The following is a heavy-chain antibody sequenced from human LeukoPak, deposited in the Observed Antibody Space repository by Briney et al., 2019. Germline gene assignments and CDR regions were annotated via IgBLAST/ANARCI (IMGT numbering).Heavy chain of an antibody. J-gene: IGHJ4*02. CDR2: IHPNTGGT. D-gene: IGHD2-2*01. CDR3: ARDAMAEPNQLDY. Sequence: ASVKVSCKASGYTFTGHYIHWVRQAPGQGLEWMGWIHPNTGGTKYAQKFQGRVTMTRDTSISTAYMELSRLRSDDTAVYYCARDAMAEPNQLDYWGQGTLVTVSS. V-gene: IGHV1-2*02. CDR1: GYTFTGHY.